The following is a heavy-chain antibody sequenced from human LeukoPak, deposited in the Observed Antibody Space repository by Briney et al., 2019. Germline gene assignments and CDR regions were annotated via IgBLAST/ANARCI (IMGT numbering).Heavy chain of an antibody. CDR3: ARGPRYYYDSSGYGAFDI. CDR1: GFTFSNYE. Sequence: TGGSLRLSCAASGFTFSNYEMHWGRQAPGKGLEWVSYISSSGSTIYYADSVKGRFTISSDNAKNSLYLQMNSLRAEDTAVYYCARGPRYYYDSSGYGAFDIWGQGTMVTVSS. D-gene: IGHD3-22*01. V-gene: IGHV3-48*03. CDR2: ISSSGSTI. J-gene: IGHJ3*02.